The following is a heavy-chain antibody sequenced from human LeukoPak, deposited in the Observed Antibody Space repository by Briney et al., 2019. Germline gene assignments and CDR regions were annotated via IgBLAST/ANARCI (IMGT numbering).Heavy chain of an antibody. CDR1: GFTFSSYW. CDR3: TRAIIVALGTGPFDI. CDR2: IIGTSEM. Sequence: GGSLRLSCAASGFTFSSYWMNWVRLAPGRGLEWVSSIIGTSEMHYADSVKGRFTVSRDNDKNSLFLQLYSLSVEDTAVYYCTRAIIVALGTGPFDIWGQGTVVTVSS. D-gene: IGHD6-13*01. J-gene: IGHJ3*02. V-gene: IGHV3-21*06.